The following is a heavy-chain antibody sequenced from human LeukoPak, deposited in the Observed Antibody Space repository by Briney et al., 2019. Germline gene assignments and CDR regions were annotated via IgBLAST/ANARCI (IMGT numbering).Heavy chain of an antibody. Sequence: PGGSLRLSCAASGFTLSSYAVSWVRQAPGKGLEWVSAISGSGGSTYYADSVKGRFTISRDNSKNTLYLQMNSLRAEDTAVYYCATPSKVSYYDSSGYYYGSPDWGQGTLVTVSS. V-gene: IGHV3-23*01. CDR1: GFTLSSYA. J-gene: IGHJ4*02. CDR2: ISGSGGST. CDR3: ATPSKVSYYDSSGYYYGSPD. D-gene: IGHD3-22*01.